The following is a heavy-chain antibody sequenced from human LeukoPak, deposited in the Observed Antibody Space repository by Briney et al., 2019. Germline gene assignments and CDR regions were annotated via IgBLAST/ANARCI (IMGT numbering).Heavy chain of an antibody. CDR1: GYTFTSYD. CDR3: ASGGLWFGELNQMGGAFDI. Sequence: ASVKVSCKASGYTFTSYDINWVRQATGQGLEWMGWMNPNSGNTGYAQKFQGRVTMTRNTSISTAYMELSSLRSEDTAVYYCASGGLWFGELNQMGGAFDIWGQGTMVTVSS. V-gene: IGHV1-8*01. CDR2: MNPNSGNT. D-gene: IGHD3-10*01. J-gene: IGHJ3*02.